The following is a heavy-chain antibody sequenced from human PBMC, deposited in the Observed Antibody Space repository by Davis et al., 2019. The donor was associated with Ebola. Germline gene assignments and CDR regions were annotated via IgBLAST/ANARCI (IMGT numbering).Heavy chain of an antibody. V-gene: IGHV6-1*01. Sequence: LRLSCAISGDSVSGSSGAWNWIRQSPSRGLEWLGRTYYNYKWYNHYATSVEGRIAVNPDTSKNQFSLQLNSVTPEDTAVYYCVRGWGRIGMGVWGQGTTVTVSS. D-gene: IGHD1-26*01. J-gene: IGHJ6*02. CDR2: TYYNYKWYN. CDR1: GDSVSGSSGA. CDR3: VRGWGRIGMGV.